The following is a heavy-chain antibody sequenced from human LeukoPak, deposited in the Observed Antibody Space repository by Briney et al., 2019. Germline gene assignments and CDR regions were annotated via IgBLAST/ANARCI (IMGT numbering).Heavy chain of an antibody. CDR1: GFKISNFE. Sequence: PGGSLRLSCAASGFKISNFEMNWVRQAPGKGLEWVSYINSGGGTIYYADSVEGRFTISRDNAKNSLYLQMNSLRAEDTAVYYCARWRGSGKYFDSWGRGTLVTVSS. D-gene: IGHD3-10*01. V-gene: IGHV3-48*03. CDR2: INSGGGTI. CDR3: ARWRGSGKYFDS. J-gene: IGHJ4*02.